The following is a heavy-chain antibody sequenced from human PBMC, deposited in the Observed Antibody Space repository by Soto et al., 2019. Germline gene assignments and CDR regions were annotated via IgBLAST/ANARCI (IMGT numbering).Heavy chain of an antibody. J-gene: IGHJ4*02. V-gene: IGHV3-23*01. Sequence: GGSLRLSCAASGFTFSSYAMSWVRQAPGKGLEWVSAISGSGGSTYYADSVKGRFTISRDNSKNTLYLQMNSLRAEDTAVYYCAKLGGIVVVRRGGYFDYWGQGTLVTVSS. CDR2: ISGSGGST. CDR3: AKLGGIVVVRRGGYFDY. CDR1: GFTFSSYA. D-gene: IGHD2-15*01.